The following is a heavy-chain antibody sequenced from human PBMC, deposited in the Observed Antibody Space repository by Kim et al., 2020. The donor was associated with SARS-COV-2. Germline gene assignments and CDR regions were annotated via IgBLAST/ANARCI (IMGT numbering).Heavy chain of an antibody. V-gene: IGHV4-59*11. J-gene: IGHJ4*02. CDR3: ARGRGSSSPDY. CDR2: IYYSGST. CDR1: GGSISSHY. Sequence: SETLSLTCTVSGGSISSHYWSWIRQPPGKGLEWIGYIYYSGSTNYNPSLKSRVTISVDTSKNQFSLKLSSVTAADTAVYYCARGRGSSSPDYWGQGTLVTVSS. D-gene: IGHD6-6*01.